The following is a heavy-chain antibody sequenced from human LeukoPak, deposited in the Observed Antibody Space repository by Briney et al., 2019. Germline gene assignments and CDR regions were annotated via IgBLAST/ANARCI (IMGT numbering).Heavy chain of an antibody. D-gene: IGHD3-3*01. CDR3: ARGRSYDFWSGYYRGGNYYYYMDV. CDR2: MNPNSGST. V-gene: IGHV1-8*01. J-gene: IGHJ6*03. CDR1: GYTFTSYD. Sequence: GASVKVSCKASGYTFTSYDINWVRQATGQGLEWMGWMNPNSGSTGYAQKFQGRVTMTRNTSISTAYMELSSLRSEDTAVYYCARGRSYDFWSGYYRGGNYYYYMDVWGKGTTVTVSS.